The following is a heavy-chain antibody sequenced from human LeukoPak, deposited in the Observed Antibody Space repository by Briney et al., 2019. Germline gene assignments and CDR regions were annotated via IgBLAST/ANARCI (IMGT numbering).Heavy chain of an antibody. CDR1: GGSISSSHW. Sequence: SGTLSLTCAVSGGSISSSHWWSWVRQPPGKGLEWIGEIYHSGSTNYKPSLKSRVTISVDKSKNQFSLKLSSVTAADTAVYYCARALAAAAGPAFDYWGQGTLVTVSS. CDR2: IYHSGST. J-gene: IGHJ4*02. D-gene: IGHD6-13*01. CDR3: ARALAAAAGPAFDY. V-gene: IGHV4-4*02.